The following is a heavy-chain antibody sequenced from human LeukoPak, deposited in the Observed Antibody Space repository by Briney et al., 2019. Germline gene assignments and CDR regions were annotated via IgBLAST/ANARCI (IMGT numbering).Heavy chain of an antibody. CDR2: INPNSGGT. CDR3: ARGDRITMIVVVNPYGMDV. D-gene: IGHD3-22*01. V-gene: IGHV1-2*02. CDR1: GYTFTGYY. Sequence: ASVKVSCKASGYTFTGYYMHWVRQAPGQGLEWMGWINPNSGGTNYAQKFQGRVTMTRDTSISTAYMELSRLRSDDTAVYYCARGDRITMIVVVNPYGMDVWGQGTTVTVSS. J-gene: IGHJ6*02.